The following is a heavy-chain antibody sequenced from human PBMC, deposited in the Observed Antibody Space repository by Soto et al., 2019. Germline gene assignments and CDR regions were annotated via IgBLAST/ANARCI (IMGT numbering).Heavy chain of an antibody. Sequence: LRLSCAASGFTFSSSEMYWVRQAPGKGLEWISYIHPGGQTIFYAESVKGRFTISRDNAKHSVYLQMNSLRAEDTAVYYCARRGSRWGRGTKVTVSS. CDR1: GFTFSSSE. D-gene: IGHD2-15*01. CDR3: ARRGSR. V-gene: IGHV3-48*03. J-gene: IGHJ3*01. CDR2: IHPGGQTI.